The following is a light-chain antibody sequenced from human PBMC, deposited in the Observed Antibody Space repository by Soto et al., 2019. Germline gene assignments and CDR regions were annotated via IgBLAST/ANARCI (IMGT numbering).Light chain of an antibody. Sequence: EVVLTQSPGTLSLSQGERATLSCRASQSVSNNYLAWYQQTPGQAPRLLIYGASNRATGIPDRFSGSGSGTDFTLTISRLEPEDVAVYWCQQFSTSPYTFGQGTKVDIK. CDR1: QSVSNNY. J-gene: IGKJ2*01. CDR2: GAS. V-gene: IGKV3-20*01. CDR3: QQFSTSPYT.